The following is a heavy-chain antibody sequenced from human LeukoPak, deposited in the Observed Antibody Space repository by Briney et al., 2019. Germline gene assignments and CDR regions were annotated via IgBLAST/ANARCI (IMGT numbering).Heavy chain of an antibody. J-gene: IGHJ4*02. CDR1: GFSFSGHG. CDR3: AHGTVYQLDY. D-gene: IGHD2-2*01. Sequence: GGTLRLSCAASGFSFSGHGMSWVRQAPGKGLEWVAGIVGGAGGTYYADSVKGRFTISRDNSKNTLYLQMNSLRAEDTAVYYCAHGTVYQLDYWGQGTLVTVSS. V-gene: IGHV3-23*01. CDR2: IVGGAGGT.